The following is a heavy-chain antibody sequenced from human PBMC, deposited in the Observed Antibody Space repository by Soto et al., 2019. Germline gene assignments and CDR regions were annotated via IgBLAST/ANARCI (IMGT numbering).Heavy chain of an antibody. CDR1: GFTFSSYA. CDR2: ISGSGGST. V-gene: IGHV3-23*01. Sequence: PGGSLRLSCAASGFTFSSYAMSWVRQAPGKGLEWVSAISGSGGSTYYADSVKGRFTISRDNSKNTLYLQMNSLRAEDTAVYYCAKFPIVVPAAMYDPDYYYYMDVWGKGTTVTVSS. J-gene: IGHJ6*03. D-gene: IGHD2-2*01. CDR3: AKFPIVVPAAMYDPDYYYYMDV.